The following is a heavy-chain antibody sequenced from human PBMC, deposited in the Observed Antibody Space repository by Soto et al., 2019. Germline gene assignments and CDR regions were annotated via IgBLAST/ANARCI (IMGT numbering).Heavy chain of an antibody. V-gene: IGHV1-58*01. CDR3: AAAPLYYYDSSGPYAFDI. CDR1: GFTFTSSA. D-gene: IGHD3-22*01. CDR2: IVVGSGNT. Sequence: ASVKVSCKASGFTFTSSAVQWVRQARGQRLEWIGWIVVGSGNTNYAQKFQERVTITRDMSTSTAYMELSSLRSEDTAVYYCAAAPLYYYDSSGPYAFDIWGQGTMVTVSS. J-gene: IGHJ3*02.